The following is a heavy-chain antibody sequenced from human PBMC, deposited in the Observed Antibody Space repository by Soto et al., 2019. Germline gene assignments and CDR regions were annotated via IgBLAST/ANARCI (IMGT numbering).Heavy chain of an antibody. J-gene: IGHJ4*02. CDR3: GKGLYYTLTGSLDY. D-gene: IGHD3-9*01. Sequence: EVQLVESGGGLVQPGRSLRLSCAASGFTFDDYAMHWVRQAPGKGLEWVSGISWNGGSIGYADSVKGRFTISRDNAKNSLYLQMSRLSGENTALYYCGKGLYYTLTGSLDYWGQGTLVTVSS. V-gene: IGHV3-9*01. CDR2: ISWNGGSI. CDR1: GFTFDDYA.